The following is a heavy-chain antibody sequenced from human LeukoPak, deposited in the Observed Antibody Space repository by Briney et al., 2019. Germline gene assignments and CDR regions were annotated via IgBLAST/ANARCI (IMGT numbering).Heavy chain of an antibody. D-gene: IGHD3-22*01. CDR1: GYTFTGYY. CDR3: ATDKAPYYDSSGYYHFDY. Sequence: GASVKVSCKASGYTFTGYYMHWVRQAPGQGLEWMGWINPNSGGTYYAQKFQGRVTMTSDTSISTAYMELSRLRSDNTAVYYCATDKAPYYDSSGYYHFDYWGQGTLVTVSS. V-gene: IGHV1-2*02. J-gene: IGHJ4*02. CDR2: INPNSGGT.